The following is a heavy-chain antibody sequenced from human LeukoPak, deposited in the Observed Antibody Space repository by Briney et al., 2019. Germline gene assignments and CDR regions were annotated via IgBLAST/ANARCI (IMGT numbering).Heavy chain of an antibody. CDR2: ISGRDGNT. Sequence: GGSLRLSCAASGFTFSSYGMSWVRQAPGKGLEWVSAISGRDGNTYYTDSVKGRFTISRDKPKNTLYLQMNSLRAEDTAVYYCASYYYDSSGRGTPGYWGQGTLVTVSS. V-gene: IGHV3-23*01. CDR1: GFTFSSYG. J-gene: IGHJ4*02. CDR3: ASYYYDSSGRGTPGY. D-gene: IGHD3-22*01.